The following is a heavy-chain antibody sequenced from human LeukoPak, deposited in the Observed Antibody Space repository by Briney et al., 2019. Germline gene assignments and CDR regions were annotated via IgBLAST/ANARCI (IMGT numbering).Heavy chain of an antibody. CDR1: GGTFSSYA. CDR3: ARDEGYCSGGSCYSRLDP. CDR2: IIPIFGTA. J-gene: IGHJ5*02. V-gene: IGHV1-69*13. D-gene: IGHD2-15*01. Sequence: SVKVSCKASGGTFSSYAISWVRQAPGQGLEWMGGIIPIFGTANYAQKFQGRVTITADESTSTAYMELSSLRSEDTAVYYCARDEGYCSGGSCYSRLDPWGQGTLVTVSS.